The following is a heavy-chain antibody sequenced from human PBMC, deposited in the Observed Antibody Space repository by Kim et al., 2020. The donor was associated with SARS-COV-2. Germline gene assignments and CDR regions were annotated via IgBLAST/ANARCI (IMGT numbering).Heavy chain of an antibody. CDR1: GGSISSGGYY. J-gene: IGHJ4*02. D-gene: IGHD3-16*02. CDR3: ARGHRGAFGGVIDHFDY. V-gene: IGHV4-31*03. CDR2: IYYSGST. Sequence: SETLSLTCTVSGGSISSGGYYWSWIRQHPGKGLEWIGYIYYSGSTYYNPSLKSRVTISVDTSKNQFSLKLSSVTAADTAVYYCARGHRGAFGGVIDHFDYWGQGTLVTVSS.